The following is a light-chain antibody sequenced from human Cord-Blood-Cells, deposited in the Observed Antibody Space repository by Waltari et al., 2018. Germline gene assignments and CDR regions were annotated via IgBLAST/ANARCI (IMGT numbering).Light chain of an antibody. J-gene: IGKJ2*01. CDR3: QQRSNWPPPYT. V-gene: IGKV3-11*01. Sequence: EIVLPQSPATLSLSPGERATLSCRASQSVSSYLAWYQQKPGQAPRPLIYDASNRATGIPARFSDSGSGTDFTLTISILEPEDFAVYYCQQRSNWPPPYTFGQGTKLEIK. CDR2: DAS. CDR1: QSVSSY.